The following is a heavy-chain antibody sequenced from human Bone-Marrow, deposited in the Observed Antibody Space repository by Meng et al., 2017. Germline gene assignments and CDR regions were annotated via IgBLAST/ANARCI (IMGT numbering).Heavy chain of an antibody. CDR1: GLTFSSHW. Sequence: EVDVVGFRGCLFQPWGSMRLSCAASGLTFSSHWMHWVRQAPGKGLEWVSRINPDGSSTAYADSVKGRFTISRDNAKNTLYLQLNSLRGEDTAVYYCTRDFDSGYGLWGQGTLVTVSS. CDR2: INPDGSST. V-gene: IGHV3-74*01. CDR3: TRDFDSGYGL. D-gene: IGHD5-12*01. J-gene: IGHJ4*02.